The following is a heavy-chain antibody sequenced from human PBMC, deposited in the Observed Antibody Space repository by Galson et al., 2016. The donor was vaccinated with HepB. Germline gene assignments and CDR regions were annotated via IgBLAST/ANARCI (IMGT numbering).Heavy chain of an antibody. CDR3: AIINPGDPFDM. J-gene: IGHJ3*02. V-gene: IGHV4-34*01. CDR2: SHNTGSP. CDR1: GGSLSGHY. Sequence: SETLSLTCAVSGGSLSGHYWTWIRQPPGRGLEWIGRSHNTGSPDYNPSLKSRVTISIDTPGGQFSLKLSSVTAADTAVYYCAIINPGDPFDMWGQGTVVTVSS.